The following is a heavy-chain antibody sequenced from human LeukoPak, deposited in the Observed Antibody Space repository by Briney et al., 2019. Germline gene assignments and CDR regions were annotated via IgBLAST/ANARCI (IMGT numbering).Heavy chain of an antibody. CDR1: GGSISSGGYY. Sequence: SQTLSLTCTVSGGSISSGGYYWSWIRQHPGKGLEWIGYIYYSGSTYYNPSLKSRVTISVDTSKNQFSLKLTSVTAADAAVYYCARDLKRSPIFSFSYSGMDVWGQGTTVTVSS. J-gene: IGHJ6*02. CDR3: ARDLKRSPIFSFSYSGMDV. D-gene: IGHD2-15*01. CDR2: IYYSGST. V-gene: IGHV4-31*03.